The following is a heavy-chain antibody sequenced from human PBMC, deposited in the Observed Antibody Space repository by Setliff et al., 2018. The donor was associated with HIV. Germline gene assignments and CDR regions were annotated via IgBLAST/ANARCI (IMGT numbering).Heavy chain of an antibody. D-gene: IGHD2-2*01. Sequence: SSETLSLTCTVSGGSISSSSYYWGWIRQPPGXXLEWIGSIYYSGSTNYNPSLRSRVTISVDTSKNQFSLKLSPVTAADTAVYSCATRYRSSLSSYAYDAFDIWGQGTTVTVSS. CDR3: ATRYRSSLSSYAYDAFDI. J-gene: IGHJ3*02. CDR1: GGSISSSSYY. V-gene: IGHV4-39*07. CDR2: IYYSGST.